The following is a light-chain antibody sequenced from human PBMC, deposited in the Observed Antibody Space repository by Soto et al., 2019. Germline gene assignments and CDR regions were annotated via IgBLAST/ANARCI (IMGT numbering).Light chain of an antibody. CDR1: QRISSH. CDR2: GAS. V-gene: IGKV1-39*01. CDR3: QQSYSTLWT. Sequence: DIQMTQSPSSLSASVGDRVTITCRASQRISSHLNWYQQKPGKAPKLLIYGASSLQSGVPSRFSGSGSGTDFTLTISSLQPGDFATYYCQQSYSTLWTFGQGTKVEIK. J-gene: IGKJ1*01.